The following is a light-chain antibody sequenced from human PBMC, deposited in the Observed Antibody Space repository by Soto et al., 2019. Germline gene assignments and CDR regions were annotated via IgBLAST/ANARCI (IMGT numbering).Light chain of an antibody. CDR2: GAS. CDR1: QSVSTNY. Sequence: EIVLTQSPGTLSLSPGERATLSCRASQSVSTNYLAWYQRKPGQAPRILIYGASSRATGIPDRFSGSGSGTDFTLTITRPEPEDFAVYDCQQYGSAPPTFGQGTKVEIK. CDR3: QQYGSAPPT. J-gene: IGKJ1*01. V-gene: IGKV3-20*01.